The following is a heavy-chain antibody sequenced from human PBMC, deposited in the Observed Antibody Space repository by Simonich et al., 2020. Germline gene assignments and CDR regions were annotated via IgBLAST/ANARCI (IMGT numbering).Heavy chain of an antibody. V-gene: IGHV1-18*01. J-gene: IGHJ3*02. Sequence: HVRLVQSGADGKKHGASVKVSCKASGYTFTSDGISWVGQAPGQGRELMGWISAYKGNTNDQQKLQGRVTMTTNTSTSTDYMTLRSLRSDDTAVYYCARNTTGTTAFDIWGQGTMVTVSS. D-gene: IGHD1-1*01. CDR1: GYTFTSDG. CDR3: ARNTTGTTAFDI. CDR2: ISAYKGNT.